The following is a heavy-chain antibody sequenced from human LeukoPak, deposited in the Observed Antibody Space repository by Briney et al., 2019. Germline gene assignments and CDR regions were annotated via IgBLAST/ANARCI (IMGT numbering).Heavy chain of an antibody. D-gene: IGHD5-24*01. CDR2: IYYSGST. CDR3: ARHSRWLLCFDY. Sequence: SETLSLTCTVSGGSISSSSYYWGWIRQPPGKGLEWIGSIYYSGSTYYNPSLKSRVTISVDTSKNQFSLKLSSVTAADTAVYYCARHSRWLLCFDYWGQGTLVTVSS. CDR1: GGSISSSSYY. J-gene: IGHJ4*02. V-gene: IGHV4-39*01.